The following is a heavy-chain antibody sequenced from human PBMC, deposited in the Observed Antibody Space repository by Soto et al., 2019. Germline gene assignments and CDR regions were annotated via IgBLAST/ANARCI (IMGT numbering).Heavy chain of an antibody. J-gene: IGHJ6*02. V-gene: IGHV3-13*05. Sequence: GSLRLSCAASGFSFRDYAMHWVRQRTGKGLEWVSALGAARDPYYVGSVKGRFSVSRDNAQNSLFLQMNNLRVDDTAVYFCARAYLGRLPRPADYYYAMDVWGRGTTVTVSS. CDR1: GFSFRDYA. CDR3: ARAYLGRLPRPADYYYAMDV. D-gene: IGHD6-25*01. CDR2: LGAARDP.